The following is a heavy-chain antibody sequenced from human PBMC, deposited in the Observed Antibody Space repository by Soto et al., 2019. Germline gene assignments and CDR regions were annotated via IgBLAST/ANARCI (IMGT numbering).Heavy chain of an antibody. CDR2: FFIGGNT. D-gene: IGHD3-10*01. V-gene: IGHV4-39*07. J-gene: IGHJ4*02. CDR3: ARAEIMVRGVIDY. CDR1: GGSISSSTYY. Sequence: PSETLSLTCTVSGGSISSSTYYWGWMRQPPGKGLEWIASFFIGGNTYYNPSLKSRVTISVDTSKNQFSLKLSSVTAADTAVYYCARAEIMVRGVIDYWGQGTLVTVSS.